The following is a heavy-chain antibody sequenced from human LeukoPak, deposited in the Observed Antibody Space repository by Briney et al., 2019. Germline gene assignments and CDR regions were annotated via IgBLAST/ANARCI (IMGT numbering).Heavy chain of an antibody. CDR1: GYTFPSNY. CDR2: INSKSGAT. CDR3: ARGFGSSWFDY. V-gene: IGHV1-2*02. J-gene: IGHJ5*01. Sequence: ASVKVSCKASGYTFPSNYMHWVRQAPGQGLEWMGWINSKSGATSYAQTFQGRVTMTRDTSITTAYMELSGLRSDDTAVYYCARGFGSSWFDYWGQGTLVTVSS. D-gene: IGHD6-13*01.